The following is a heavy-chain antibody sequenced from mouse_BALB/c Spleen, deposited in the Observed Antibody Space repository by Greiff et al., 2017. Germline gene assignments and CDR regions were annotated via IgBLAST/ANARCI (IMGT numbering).Heavy chain of an antibody. J-gene: IGHJ3*01. V-gene: IGHV1-74*01. CDR2: IDPYDSET. D-gene: IGHD2-2*01. CDR1: GYTFTSYW. CDR3: LWGYDDGAWFAY. Sequence: QVHVKQSGAELVRPGASVKLSCKASGYTFTSYWMNWVKQRPEQGLEWIGRIDPYDSETHYNQKFKDKAILTVDKSSSTAYMQLSSLTSEDSAVYYCLWGYDDGAWFAYWGQGTLVTVSA.